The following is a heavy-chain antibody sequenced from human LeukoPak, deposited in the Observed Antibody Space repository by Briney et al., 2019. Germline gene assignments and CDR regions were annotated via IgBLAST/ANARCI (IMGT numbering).Heavy chain of an antibody. V-gene: IGHV3-53*01. Sequence: PGGSLRLSCSASGFSFSEYGMHWVRQAPGKGLEWVSVIYSGGSTYYADSVKGRFTISRDNSKNTLYLRMNSLRAEDTAVYYCARGYCSSTSCYYYYMDVWGKGTTVTVSS. J-gene: IGHJ6*03. D-gene: IGHD2-2*01. CDR1: GFSFSEYG. CDR2: IYSGGST. CDR3: ARGYCSSTSCYYYYMDV.